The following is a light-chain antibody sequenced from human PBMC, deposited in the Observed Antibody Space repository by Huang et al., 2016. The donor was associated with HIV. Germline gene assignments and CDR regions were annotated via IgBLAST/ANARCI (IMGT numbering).Light chain of an antibody. J-gene: IGKJ2*01. CDR3: MQTLKTPPYT. CDR2: LTS. V-gene: IGKV2-28*01. Sequence: DVVMTQSPLSLPVNPGEPASISCRSSQSLLHSNGDNDLNWYMQKPGQSPQLLIYLTSNRASGVPDRFNGSGSDTDFTMKINRVEAADVGVYYCMQTLKTPPYTFGQGTKLEIK. CDR1: QSLLHSNGDND.